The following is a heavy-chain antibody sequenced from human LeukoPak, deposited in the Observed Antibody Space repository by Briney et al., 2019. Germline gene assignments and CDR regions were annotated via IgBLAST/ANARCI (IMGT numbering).Heavy chain of an antibody. D-gene: IGHD3-10*01. V-gene: IGHV4-39*01. CDR2: IYYSGST. Sequence: PSETLSLICTVSGGSISSSSYYWGWIRQPPGKGLEWIGSIYYSGSTYYNPSLKSRVTISVDTSKNQFSLKLSSVTAADTAVYYCARRGFGEFDYWGQGTLVTVSS. CDR3: ARRGFGEFDY. CDR1: GGSISSSSYY. J-gene: IGHJ4*02.